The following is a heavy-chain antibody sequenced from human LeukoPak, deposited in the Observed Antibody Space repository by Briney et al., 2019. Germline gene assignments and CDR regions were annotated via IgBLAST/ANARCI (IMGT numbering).Heavy chain of an antibody. CDR1: GFTFSRYG. J-gene: IGHJ4*02. V-gene: IGHV3-33*01. CDR2: IRHEGSNK. D-gene: IGHD3-10*01. CDR3: ARNLLPSITMVRGGNVLIY. Sequence: GGTLRLCCAASGFTFSRYGMHGARQATGKGLEWVAVIRHEGSNKYYADSVKRRFAISRDNSKNTLYLQMNSLSAEDTAVYYCARNLLPSITMVRGGNVLIYWGQGTLVTVSS.